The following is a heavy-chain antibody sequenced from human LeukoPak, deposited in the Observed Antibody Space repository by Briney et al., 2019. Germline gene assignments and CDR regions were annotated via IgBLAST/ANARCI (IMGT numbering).Heavy chain of an antibody. CDR1: GGSISSYY. Sequence: SETLSLTCTVSGGSISSYYWSWIRQPRAKGLEWIGEINLSGSTNYNPSLKRRVTISVATSKNTFSLKLSSVTAADTAAYYCARGPSSIAARRYYYYYYMDVWGKGTTVTVSS. J-gene: IGHJ6*03. D-gene: IGHD6-6*01. CDR3: ARGPSSIAARRYYYYYYMDV. V-gene: IGHV4-34*01. CDR2: INLSGST.